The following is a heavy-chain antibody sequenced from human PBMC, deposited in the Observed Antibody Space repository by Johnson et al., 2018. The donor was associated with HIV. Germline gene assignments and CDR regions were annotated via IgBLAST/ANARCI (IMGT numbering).Heavy chain of an antibody. D-gene: IGHD3-16*01. Sequence: QMMLVESGGGVVQPGRSLRVSCGASGFTFSSHDMHWVRQAPGKGLEWVAVISYDGSNKYYADSVKGRFTISRDNSKNTLYLQMNSLRAEDTAVYYCAREGGIRGPSPVDAFDIWGQGTMVTVSS. CDR2: ISYDGSNK. V-gene: IGHV3-30-3*01. J-gene: IGHJ3*02. CDR1: GFTFSSHD. CDR3: AREGGIRGPSPVDAFDI.